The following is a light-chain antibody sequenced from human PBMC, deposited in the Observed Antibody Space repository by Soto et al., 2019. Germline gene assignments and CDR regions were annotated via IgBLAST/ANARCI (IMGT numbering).Light chain of an antibody. V-gene: IGLV1-40*01. CDR1: SSNIGAGYD. J-gene: IGLJ2*01. CDR2: GNS. Sequence: QSVLTQPPSVSGAPGQRVTISCTGSSSNIGAGYDVHWYQHLPGTAPKLLIYGNSNRPSGVPDRFSGSKSDSSASLAITGLQAEDEADYYCQSYDTSLSAHVVFGGGTQLTVL. CDR3: QSYDTSLSAHVV.